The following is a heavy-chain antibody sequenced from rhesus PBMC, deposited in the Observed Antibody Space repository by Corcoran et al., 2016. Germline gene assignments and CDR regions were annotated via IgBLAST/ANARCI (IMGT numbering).Heavy chain of an antibody. CDR3: ARGAGIAATGYYFDY. CDR2: IYGSSTSS. V-gene: IGHV4S10*01. J-gene: IGHJ4*01. Sequence: QVQLQESGPGRVKPSETRSLTCAVSGASITDNYWWSWLRQPPGMGREWVGYIYGSSTSSNYNPSLKSRVTISKDTSNNHFSLKLNSVTAADTATYFCARGAGIAATGYYFDYWGQGVLVPVSS. CDR1: GASITDNYW. D-gene: IGHD6-31*01.